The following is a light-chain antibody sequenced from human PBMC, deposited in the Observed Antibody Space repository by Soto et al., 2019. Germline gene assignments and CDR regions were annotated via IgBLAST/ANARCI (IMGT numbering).Light chain of an antibody. CDR1: QTISSW. J-gene: IGKJ1*01. Sequence: DIQMTQSPSTLSGSVGDRVTITWRASQTISSWLAWYQQKPGKAPKLLIYKASTLKNGVPSRFSGSGSGTAFPLTISSLQPDDFATYYCQHYTSYSEAFGQGTKVELK. V-gene: IGKV1-5*03. CDR3: QHYTSYSEA. CDR2: KAS.